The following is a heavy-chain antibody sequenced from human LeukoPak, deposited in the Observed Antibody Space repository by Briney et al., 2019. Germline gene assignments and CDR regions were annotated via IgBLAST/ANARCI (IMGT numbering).Heavy chain of an antibody. Sequence: GGSLRLSCAASGFTFSTFGMRWVRQAPGKGLEWVSTIPASGGNTYYADSVRGRFTISRDNSKNTLYLQINSLTAEDTAIYYCVRYLSGWYYFDWWGQGTQVTVSS. CDR2: IPASGGNT. V-gene: IGHV3-23*01. CDR3: VRYLSGWYYFDW. J-gene: IGHJ4*02. D-gene: IGHD6-19*01. CDR1: GFTFSTFG.